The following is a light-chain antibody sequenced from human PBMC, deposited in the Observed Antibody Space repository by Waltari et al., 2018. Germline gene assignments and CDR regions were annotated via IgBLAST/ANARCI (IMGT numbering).Light chain of an antibody. V-gene: IGKV2-30*02. CDR3: MQATHWPLT. J-gene: IGKJ1*01. CDR2: KVS. CDR1: ILGHMDGNTY. Sequence: ILGHMDGNTYLKWCQQRPCQSPRRLIYKVSRRDAGAPDRFSGSGSGSDFTLNINRVEAEDVGVYYCMQATHWPLTFGQGTKVEIK.